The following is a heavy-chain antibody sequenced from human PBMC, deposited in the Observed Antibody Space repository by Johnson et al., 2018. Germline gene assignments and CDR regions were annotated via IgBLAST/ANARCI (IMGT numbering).Heavy chain of an antibody. CDR1: GFTFANSA. Sequence: QLVQSGPEVKKPGTSVKVSCKTSGFTFANSAVQWVRQSRGQRLDWIGWSVLGTGNTYYTQKFRGRVTILTDMATSTAYMELNNLESEDTAVYYCAVDVVGAADIFNYWGQGTLVTVSP. CDR3: AVDVVGAADIFNY. V-gene: IGHV1-58*01. J-gene: IGHJ4*02. CDR2: SVLGTGNT. D-gene: IGHD6-13*01.